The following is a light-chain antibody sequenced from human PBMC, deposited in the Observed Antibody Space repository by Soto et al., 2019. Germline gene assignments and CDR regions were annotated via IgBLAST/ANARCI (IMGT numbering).Light chain of an antibody. CDR1: SSDVGGYNF. J-gene: IGLJ1*01. Sequence: QSALTQPASVSGSPGQSITISCTGTSSDVGGYNFVSWYQQHPDKAPKLMIYEVSNRPSGISSRFSGSKSGNTASLTISGLQAEDEADYYCSSYAGASYVFGTGTKVTVL. CDR2: EVS. CDR3: SSYAGASYV. V-gene: IGLV2-14*01.